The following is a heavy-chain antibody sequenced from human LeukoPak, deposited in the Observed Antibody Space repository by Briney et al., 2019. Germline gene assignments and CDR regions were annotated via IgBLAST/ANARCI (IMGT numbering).Heavy chain of an antibody. D-gene: IGHD5-18*01. CDR2: ISWNSGSI. Sequence: GGSLRLSCAASGFTFDDYAMYWVRQAPGKGLEWVSYISWNSGSIRYADSVKGRFTISRDNSKNTLYLQMNSLRAEDTAVYYCARVQSGYSYGFDYWGQGTLVTVSS. J-gene: IGHJ4*02. CDR3: ARVQSGYSYGFDY. CDR1: GFTFDDYA. V-gene: IGHV3-9*01.